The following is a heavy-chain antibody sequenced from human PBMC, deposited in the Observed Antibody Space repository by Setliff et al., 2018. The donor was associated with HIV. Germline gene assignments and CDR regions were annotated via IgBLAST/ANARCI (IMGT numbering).Heavy chain of an antibody. D-gene: IGHD1-26*01. Sequence: ASETLSLTCTVSGGSITSYYWSWIRQTPGKRLEYIGYIYYNGGTNYNPSLKSRVTISLDTSKNQFSLKLSSVTAADTAIYYCAKDKLVGEPAYFDYWGQGTLVTVSS. CDR3: AKDKLVGEPAYFDY. J-gene: IGHJ4*02. CDR2: IYYNGGT. V-gene: IGHV4-59*12. CDR1: GGSITSYY.